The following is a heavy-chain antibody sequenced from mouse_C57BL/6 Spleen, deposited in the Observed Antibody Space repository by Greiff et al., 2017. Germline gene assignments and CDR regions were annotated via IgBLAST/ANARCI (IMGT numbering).Heavy chain of an antibody. J-gene: IGHJ3*01. Sequence: VQLQQSGAELMKPGASVKLSCKATGYTFPGSWIEWVKQRPGHGLEWIGEILPGGGRTNYNEKFKGKAKFTADTSSTPAYMKRSILTTEDSAIYDCARWGYGSSYEAWFAYWGQGTLVTVSA. V-gene: IGHV1-9*01. CDR2: ILPGGGRT. CDR1: GYTFPGSW. D-gene: IGHD1-1*01. CDR3: ARWGYGSSYEAWFAY.